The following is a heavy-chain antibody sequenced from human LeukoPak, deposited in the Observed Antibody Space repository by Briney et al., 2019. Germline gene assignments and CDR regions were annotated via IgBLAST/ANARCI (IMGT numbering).Heavy chain of an antibody. CDR3: ARVGGYYDSSGPDY. V-gene: IGHV4-30-4*01. CDR1: GGSISSGDDY. Sequence: SETLSLTCTVSGGSISSGDDYWSWIRRPPGKGLEWIGYIYYSGSTYSNPSLKSRVTISVDTSKNQFSLKLSSVTAADTAVYYCARVGGYYDSSGPDYWGQGTLVTVSS. J-gene: IGHJ4*02. CDR2: IYYSGST. D-gene: IGHD3-22*01.